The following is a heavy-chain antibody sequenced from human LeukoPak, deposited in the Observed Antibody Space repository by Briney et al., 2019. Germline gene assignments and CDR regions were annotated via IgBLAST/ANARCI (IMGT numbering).Heavy chain of an antibody. J-gene: IGHJ5*02. CDR1: GGSISSSSYY. CDR3: ARDERAHSRGPYSSGPNWFDP. D-gene: IGHD6-19*01. V-gene: IGHV4-39*07. Sequence: PSETLSLTCTVSGGSISSSSYYWGWIRQPPGKGLEWIGSIYYSGSTYYNPSLKSRVTISVDTSKNQFSLKLSSVTAADTAVYYCARDERAHSRGPYSSGPNWFDPWGQGALVTVSS. CDR2: IYYSGST.